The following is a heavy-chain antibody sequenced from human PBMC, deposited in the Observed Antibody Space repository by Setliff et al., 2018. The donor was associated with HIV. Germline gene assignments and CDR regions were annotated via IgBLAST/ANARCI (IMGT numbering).Heavy chain of an antibody. CDR3: AKTLPTLYPPHDYYFAMDV. J-gene: IGHJ6*02. CDR1: GFTFGSYA. CDR2: ISGSGDST. Sequence: GESLRLSCAPSGFTFGSYAMSWVRQAPGKGLEWVSVISGSGDSTFYADSLKGRLTISRDNSKNTLYLQMNSLRAEDTAVYYCAKTLPTLYPPHDYYFAMDVWGQGTTVTV. D-gene: IGHD2-15*01. V-gene: IGHV3-23*01.